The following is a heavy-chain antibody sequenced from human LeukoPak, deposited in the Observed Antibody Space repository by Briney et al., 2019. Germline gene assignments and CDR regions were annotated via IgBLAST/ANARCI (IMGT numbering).Heavy chain of an antibody. CDR1: GFTFSSYW. Sequence: PGGSLRLSCAASGFTFSSYWMSWVRQAPGKGLEWVTNIKQDGSEKYYVDSVKGRFTISRDNAKNSLYLQMNSLRAEDTAVYYCARDGHGLSNYYYYYMDVWGKGTTVTVSS. CDR3: ARDGHGLSNYYYYYMDV. CDR2: IKQDGSEK. V-gene: IGHV3-7*01. D-gene: IGHD6-19*01. J-gene: IGHJ6*03.